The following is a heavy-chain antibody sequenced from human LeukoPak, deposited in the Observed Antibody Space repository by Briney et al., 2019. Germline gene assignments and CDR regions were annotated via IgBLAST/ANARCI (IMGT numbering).Heavy chain of an antibody. D-gene: IGHD3-22*01. CDR1: GFTFSSYW. CDR2: INSDGSSR. J-gene: IGHJ4*02. Sequence: GGSLRPSCAASGFTFSSYWMHWVRQAPGKGLVWVSRINSDGSSRSYADSVTGRFTISRDNARNTLYLQMNGLGAEDTAVYYCASQGVVITGSYFDYWGQGTLVTVSS. V-gene: IGHV3-74*01. CDR3: ASQGVVITGSYFDY.